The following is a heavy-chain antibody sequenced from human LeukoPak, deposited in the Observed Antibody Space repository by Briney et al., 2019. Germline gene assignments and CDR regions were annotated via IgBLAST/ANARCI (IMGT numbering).Heavy chain of an antibody. CDR3: ARAYYYDSSGYGLDY. J-gene: IGHJ4*02. CDR2: IWYDGSNE. Sequence: PGGSLRLSCAASGFIFSNFGMHWVRQAPGEGLEWVAVIWYDGSNEYYADSVKGRFTISRDNFKNTLSLQMNSLRAEDTAVYYCARAYYYDSSGYGLDYWGQGTLVTVSS. CDR1: GFIFSNFG. V-gene: IGHV3-33*01. D-gene: IGHD3-22*01.